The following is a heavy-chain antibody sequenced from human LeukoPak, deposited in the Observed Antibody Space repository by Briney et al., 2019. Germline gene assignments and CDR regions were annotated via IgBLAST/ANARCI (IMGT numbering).Heavy chain of an antibody. V-gene: IGHV4-38-2*02. CDR3: AREGAYSSTGWFDP. CDR1: GFFISSGDY. Sequence: PSETLSLTCSVSGFFISSGDYWGWIRQPPGKGLEWIATIYRGGNTYYNPSLKSRVTISVDTSKNQFSLKLSSVTAADTAVYYCAREGAYSSTGWFDPWGQGTLVTVSS. CDR2: IYRGGNT. J-gene: IGHJ5*02. D-gene: IGHD6-19*01.